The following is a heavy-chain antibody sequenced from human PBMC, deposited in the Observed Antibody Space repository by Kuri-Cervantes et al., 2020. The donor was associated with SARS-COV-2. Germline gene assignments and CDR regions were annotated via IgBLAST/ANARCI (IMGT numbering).Heavy chain of an antibody. Sequence: GGSLRLSCAASGFTFSDYYMSWIRQAPGKGLEWVSYFSSSSSYTNYADSVKGRFTISRDNAKNSLYLQMDSLRAEDTAVYYCASRGNSRNWYFDLWGRGTLVTVSS. V-gene: IGHV3-11*03. CDR3: ASRGNSRNWYFDL. CDR1: GFTFSDYY. D-gene: IGHD2/OR15-2a*01. J-gene: IGHJ2*01. CDR2: FSSSSSYT.